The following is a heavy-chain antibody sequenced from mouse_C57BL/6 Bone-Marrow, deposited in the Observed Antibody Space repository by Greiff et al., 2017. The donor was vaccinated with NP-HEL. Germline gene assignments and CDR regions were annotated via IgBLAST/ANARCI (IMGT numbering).Heavy chain of an antibody. CDR3: ARQGGNYWYFDV. CDR2: ISNGGGST. CDR1: GFTFSDYY. J-gene: IGHJ1*03. Sequence: EVQLVESGGGLVQPGGSLKLSCAASGFTFSDYYMYWVRQTPEKRLEWVAYISNGGGSTYYPDTGKGRFTISRDNAKNTLYLQMSRLKSEDTAMYYCARQGGNYWYFDVWGTGTTVTVSS. V-gene: IGHV5-12*01. D-gene: IGHD2-1*01.